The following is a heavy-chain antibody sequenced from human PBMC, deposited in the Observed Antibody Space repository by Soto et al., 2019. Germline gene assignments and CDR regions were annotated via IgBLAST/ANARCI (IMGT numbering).Heavy chain of an antibody. D-gene: IGHD1-7*01. Sequence: GGSLRLSCAASGFTFSSYAMSWVRQAPGKGLEWVSAISGSGGSTYYADSVKGRFTISRDNSKNTLYLQMNSLRAEDTAVYYCAKDIVAGYNWNYESNVDYWGQGTLVTVSS. J-gene: IGHJ4*02. CDR2: ISGSGGST. CDR3: AKDIVAGYNWNYESNVDY. V-gene: IGHV3-23*01. CDR1: GFTFSSYA.